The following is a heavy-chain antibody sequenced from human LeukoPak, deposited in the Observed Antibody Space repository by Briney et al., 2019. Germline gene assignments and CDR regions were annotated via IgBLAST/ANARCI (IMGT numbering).Heavy chain of an antibody. CDR3: ARDSADISV. Sequence: GGSLRLSCAASGFTFSTYWMHWVRQGPGKGLVWVSRTNPDGSSTSYADSVKGRFTISRDNAKNTVYLMNSVRAEDTAVYYCARDSADISVWGKGTTVTVSS. D-gene: IGHD5-12*01. CDR2: TNPDGSST. V-gene: IGHV3-74*01. J-gene: IGHJ6*04. CDR1: GFTFSTYW.